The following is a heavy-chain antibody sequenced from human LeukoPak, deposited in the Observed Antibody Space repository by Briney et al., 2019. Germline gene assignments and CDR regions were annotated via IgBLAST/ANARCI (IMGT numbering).Heavy chain of an antibody. Sequence: PSETLSLTCTVSGGSISSGGYYWSWIGQPPGKGLEWIGYIYYSGSTYYNPSLKSRVTISVDTSKNQFSLKLSSVTAADTAVYYCARTAHYDSSVDYWGQGTLVTVSS. J-gene: IGHJ4*02. CDR3: ARTAHYDSSVDY. CDR2: IYYSGST. CDR1: GGSISSGGYY. V-gene: IGHV4-31*03. D-gene: IGHD3-22*01.